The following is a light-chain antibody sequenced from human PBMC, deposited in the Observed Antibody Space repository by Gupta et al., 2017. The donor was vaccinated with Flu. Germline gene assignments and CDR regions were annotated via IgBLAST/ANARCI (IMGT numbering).Light chain of an antibody. CDR3: QSYDSDSYV. CDR1: SGSIAANY. CDR2: EDD. J-gene: IGLJ1*01. V-gene: IGLV6-57*01. Sequence: NFMLAQPLSVSESPGKTVAISCTRSSGSIAANYVQWYQQRPGSSPTTVIYEDDQRPSGVPDRFSGSIDRSSTSASLTISGVKTEDEDDYYCQSYDSDSYVFGTGTKVTVL.